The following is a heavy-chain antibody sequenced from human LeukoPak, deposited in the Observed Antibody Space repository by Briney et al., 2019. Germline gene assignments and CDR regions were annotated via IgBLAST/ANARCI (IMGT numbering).Heavy chain of an antibody. CDR3: ARHLNYYLDY. CDR2: MHYDGTNK. J-gene: IGHJ4*02. CDR1: TFTFSSYG. Sequence: GGSLRLSCAASTFTFSSYGIHRVRQAPGKGLEWVAFMHYDGTNKDYADSVKGRFTISRDNSKNTLYLQMHSLRAEDTAVYYCARHLNYYLDYWGQGTLVTVSS. D-gene: IGHD3-10*01. V-gene: IGHV3-30*02.